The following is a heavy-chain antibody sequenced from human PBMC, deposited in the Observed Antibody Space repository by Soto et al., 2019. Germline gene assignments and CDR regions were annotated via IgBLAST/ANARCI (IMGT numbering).Heavy chain of an antibody. CDR3: AIEVWGRGGYYLDS. Sequence: QVHVVQSGAEVTKPGSSVKVTCKAFGGTFNSFGINWVRQAPGQGLEWMGGIIPVFGTTKYAQKFRDRVTLVADGSTSTSYIELSSLTSDDTAVYYWAIEVWGRGGYYLDSWGQGTLVTVSS. CDR1: GGTFNSFG. V-gene: IGHV1-69*01. J-gene: IGHJ4*02. CDR2: IIPVFGTT. D-gene: IGHD7-27*01.